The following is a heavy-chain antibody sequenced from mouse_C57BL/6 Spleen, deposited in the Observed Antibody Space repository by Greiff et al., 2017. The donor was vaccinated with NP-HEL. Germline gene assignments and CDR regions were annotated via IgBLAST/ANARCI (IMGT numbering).Heavy chain of an antibody. CDR2: ISSGGDYI. Sequence: EVKVVESGEGLVKPGGSLKLSCAASGFTFSSYAMSWVRQTPEKRLEWVAYISSGGDYIYYADTVKGRFTISRDNARNTLYLQMSSLKSEDTAMYYCTRVRDWYFDVWGTGTTVTVSS. CDR3: TRVRDWYFDV. CDR1: GFTFSSYA. V-gene: IGHV5-9-1*02. J-gene: IGHJ1*03.